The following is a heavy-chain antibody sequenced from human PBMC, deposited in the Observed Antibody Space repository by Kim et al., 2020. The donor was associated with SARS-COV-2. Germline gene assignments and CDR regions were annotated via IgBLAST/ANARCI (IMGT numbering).Heavy chain of an antibody. Sequence: VDSVKGRFTISRDNAKNSLYLQMNSLRAEDTAVYYCARGRYYYGSGSFDYWGQGTLVTVSS. J-gene: IGHJ4*02. CDR3: ARGRYYYGSGSFDY. D-gene: IGHD3-10*01. V-gene: IGHV3-7*03.